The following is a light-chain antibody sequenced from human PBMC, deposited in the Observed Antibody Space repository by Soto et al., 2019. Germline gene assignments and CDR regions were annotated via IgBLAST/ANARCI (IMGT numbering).Light chain of an antibody. CDR2: AAS. CDR3: QQSYTTPIT. J-gene: IGKJ5*01. V-gene: IGKV1-39*01. CDR1: QSISNY. Sequence: DIQMTQSPSSLSASVGDRVTITCRASQSISNYLNWYQQKPGKAPNLLIYAASTLQGGVTSRFSGSGSGIDFSVNISSLEPEDFTTDDCQQSYTTPITFGQGTRLEI.